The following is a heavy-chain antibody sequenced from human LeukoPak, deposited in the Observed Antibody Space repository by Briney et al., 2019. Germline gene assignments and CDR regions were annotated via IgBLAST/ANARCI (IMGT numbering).Heavy chain of an antibody. Sequence: SETLSLTCTVSGGSISSSGYFWGWIRQPPGKGLGWMGNIYYSGSTYFNPSLESRVTISIDTSKNQFSLNLSSVTAADTAVYYCAREAVSWSYDSSGRPFDYWGQGTLVTVSS. CDR3: AREAVSWSYDSSGRPFDY. V-gene: IGHV4-39*07. CDR1: GGSISSSGYF. D-gene: IGHD3-22*01. J-gene: IGHJ4*02. CDR2: IYYSGST.